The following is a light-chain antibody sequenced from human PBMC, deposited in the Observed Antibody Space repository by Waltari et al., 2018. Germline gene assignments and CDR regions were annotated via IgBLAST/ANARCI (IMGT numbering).Light chain of an antibody. J-gene: IGLJ3*02. Sequence: QLMLTQTPSASASLGASVKLTCTLRSGHSNYPIAWHQQQPEKGPRNLMTVNSDGSHITGDGLPARFSGSGSGAERYLTISSLQSEDDTDYYCQTGGFGICVFGAGTKLTVL. CDR3: QTGGFGICV. CDR1: SGHSNYP. V-gene: IGLV4-69*01. CDR2: VNSDGSH.